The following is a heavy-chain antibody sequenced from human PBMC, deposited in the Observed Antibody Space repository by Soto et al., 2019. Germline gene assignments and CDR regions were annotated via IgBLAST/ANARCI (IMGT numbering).Heavy chain of an antibody. CDR1: GFTFSSYS. D-gene: IGHD2-2*01. CDR3: ARDFLPMSVVVPAAPDY. J-gene: IGHJ4*02. V-gene: IGHV3-21*01. CDR2: ISSSSGYI. Sequence: GGSLRLSCAASGFTFSSYSMNWVRQAPGKGLEWVSSISSSSGYIYYADSVKGRFTISRDNAKNSLYLQMNSLRAEDTAVYYCARDFLPMSVVVPAAPDYWGQGTLVTVSS.